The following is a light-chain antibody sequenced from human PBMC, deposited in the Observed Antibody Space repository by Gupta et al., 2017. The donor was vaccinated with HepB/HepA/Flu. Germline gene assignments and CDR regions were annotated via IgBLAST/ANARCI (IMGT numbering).Light chain of an antibody. V-gene: IGLV2-18*02. CDR2: EVS. Sequence: QSALTQPPSVSGSPGQSVTISCTSTSSDVGSYNRVSWYQQPPGTAPKLMIYEVSNRPSGVPDRFSGSKSGNTASLTISGLQAEDEADYYCSSYTSSSTLWVFGGGTKLTVL. J-gene: IGLJ2*01. CDR1: SSDVGSYNR. CDR3: SSYTSSSTLWV.